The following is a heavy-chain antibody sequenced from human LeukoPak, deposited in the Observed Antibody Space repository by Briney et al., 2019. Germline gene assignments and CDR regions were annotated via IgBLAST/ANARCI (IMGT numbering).Heavy chain of an antibody. J-gene: IGHJ6*02. D-gene: IGHD6-19*01. CDR1: GFTFSDAW. V-gene: IGHV3-7*03. Sequence: GGSLRLSCAASGFTFSDAWISWVRQAPGKGLEWVANIKQDGSEKYYVDSVKGRFTISRDNAKNSLYLQMNSLRAEDTAVYYCARGQFGSGWLTYYYYGMDVWGQGTTVTVSS. CDR2: IKQDGSEK. CDR3: ARGQFGSGWLTYYYYGMDV.